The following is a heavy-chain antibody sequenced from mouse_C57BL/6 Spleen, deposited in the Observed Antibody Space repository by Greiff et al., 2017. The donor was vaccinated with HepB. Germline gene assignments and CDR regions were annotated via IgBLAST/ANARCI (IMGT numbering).Heavy chain of an antibody. V-gene: IGHV5-12*01. CDR1: GFTFSDYY. Sequence: DVMLVESGGGLVQPGGSLKLSCAASGFTFSDYYMYWVRQTPEKRLEWVAYISNGGGRTYYTDTVKGRSTISRDNAKNTRYLQMSRLKSEDTAMYYCARHLGDYWGQGTSVTISS. CDR2: ISNGGGRT. D-gene: IGHD4-1*01. J-gene: IGHJ4*01. CDR3: ARHLGDY.